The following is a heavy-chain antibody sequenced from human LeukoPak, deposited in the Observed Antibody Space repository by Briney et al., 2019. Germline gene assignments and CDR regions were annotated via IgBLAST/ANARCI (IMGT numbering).Heavy chain of an antibody. CDR2: INSDEGST. CDR1: GFTFSSYW. J-gene: IGHJ6*02. V-gene: IGHV3-74*01. Sequence: PGGSLRLSCAASGFTFSSYWMYWVRQAPGKGLVWVSRINSDEGSTSYADSVKGRFTISRDNAKNSLYLQMSNLRAENTAVYFCARGGGLDVWGQGATVTVSS. CDR3: ARGGGLDV. D-gene: IGHD3-16*01.